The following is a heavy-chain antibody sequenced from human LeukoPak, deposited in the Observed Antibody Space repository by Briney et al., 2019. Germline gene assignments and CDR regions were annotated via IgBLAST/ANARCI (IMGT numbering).Heavy chain of an antibody. CDR1: GGSISSSSYY. V-gene: IGHV4-39*01. CDR3: AREEGGHWFDP. Sequence: PSETLSLTCTVSGGSISSSSYYWGWIRQPPGKGLEWIGSMYYSGNTYYNPSLKSRVTISIDTSKNQFSLRLSSVTAADTAVYYCAREEGGHWFDPWGQGTLVTVSS. J-gene: IGHJ5*02. CDR2: MYYSGNT.